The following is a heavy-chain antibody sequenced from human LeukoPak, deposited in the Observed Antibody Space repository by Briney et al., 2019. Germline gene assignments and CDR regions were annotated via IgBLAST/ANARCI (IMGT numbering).Heavy chain of an antibody. D-gene: IGHD3-3*01. CDR3: ARTYYDFWSGYDHDAFDI. CDR1: GGSISSYY. CDR2: IYYSGST. Sequence: PSETLSLTCTVSGGSISSYYWSWIRQPPGKGPEWIGYIYYSGSTNYNPSLKSRVTISVDTSKNQFSLKLSSVTAADTAVYYCARTYYDFWSGYDHDAFDIWGQGTMVTVSS. V-gene: IGHV4-59*01. J-gene: IGHJ3*02.